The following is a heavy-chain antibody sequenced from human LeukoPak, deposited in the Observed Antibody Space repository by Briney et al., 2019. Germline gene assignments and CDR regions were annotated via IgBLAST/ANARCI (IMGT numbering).Heavy chain of an antibody. CDR2: IYYSGST. Sequence: SETLSLTCTVSGGSISTYYWSWIRQPPGKGLEWIGSIYYSGSTNYNPSLKSRVTISVDTSKNQFSLELSSVTAADTAVYYCARSPGGSGTRAFDIWGQGTMVTVSS. V-gene: IGHV4-59*08. CDR3: ARSPGGSGTRAFDI. J-gene: IGHJ3*02. CDR1: GGSISTYY. D-gene: IGHD3-10*01.